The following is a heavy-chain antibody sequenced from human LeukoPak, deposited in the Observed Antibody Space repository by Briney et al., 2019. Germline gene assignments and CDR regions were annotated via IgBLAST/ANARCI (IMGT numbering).Heavy chain of an antibody. CDR3: ARAQRGYSYGYDY. J-gene: IGHJ4*02. V-gene: IGHV4-34*01. CDR2: INHSGST. Sequence: SETLSLTCAVYGGSFSGYYWSWIRQPPGKGLEWIGEINHSGSTNYNPSLKSRVTILVDTSKNQFSLKLSSVTAADTAVYYCARAQRGYSYGYDYWGQGTLVTVSS. CDR1: GGSFSGYY. D-gene: IGHD5-18*01.